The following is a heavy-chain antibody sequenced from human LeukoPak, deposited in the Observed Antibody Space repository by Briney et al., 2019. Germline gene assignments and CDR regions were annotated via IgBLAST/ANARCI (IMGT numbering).Heavy chain of an antibody. V-gene: IGHV3-23*01. D-gene: IGHD6-13*01. CDR3: ARRPYSSSSYYFDY. CDR2: ISTSGSSA. J-gene: IGHJ4*02. CDR1: EFTFSSYG. Sequence: GGSLRLSCAASEFTFSSYGMNWVRQAPGKGLEWVSVISTSGSSAYYADSVKGRFTISRDNSKNRLYLQMIRLRAEDTAVYYCARRPYSSSSYYFDYWGQGTLVTVSS.